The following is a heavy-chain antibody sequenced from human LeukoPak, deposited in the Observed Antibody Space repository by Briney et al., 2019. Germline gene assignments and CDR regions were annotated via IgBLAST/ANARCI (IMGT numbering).Heavy chain of an antibody. CDR2: IRYDRSNK. D-gene: IGHD6-13*01. CDR3: AEHSSSWDYYYYGMDV. CDR1: GFTFSNYG. Sequence: GGSLRLSCAASGFTFSNYGMHWVRQAPGKGLERVAFIRYDRSNKYYADSVEGRFTISRDNSKNTLYLQMNSLRAEVTAVYYCAEHSSSWDYYYYGMDVWGQGTTVTVSS. J-gene: IGHJ6*02. V-gene: IGHV3-30*02.